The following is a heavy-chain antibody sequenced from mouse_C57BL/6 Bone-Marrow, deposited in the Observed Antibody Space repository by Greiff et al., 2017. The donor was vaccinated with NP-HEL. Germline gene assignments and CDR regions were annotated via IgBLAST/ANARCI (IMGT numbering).Heavy chain of an antibody. J-gene: IGHJ2*01. D-gene: IGHD2-3*01. CDR2: IDPSDSYT. CDR3: ARADGYYGY. CDR1: GYTFTSYW. Sequence: QVQLQQSGAELVRPGTSVKLSCKASGYTFTSYWMHWVKQRPGQGLEWIGMIDPSDSYTKYNQKFKGKATLTVDTSSSTAYMQRSSLTSEDSAVYYCARADGYYGYWGQGTTLTVSS. V-gene: IGHV1-59*01.